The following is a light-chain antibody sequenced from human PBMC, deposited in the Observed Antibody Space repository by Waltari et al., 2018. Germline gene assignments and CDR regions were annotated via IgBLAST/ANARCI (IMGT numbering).Light chain of an antibody. CDR3: SSYTSSSTLL. CDR2: DVS. Sequence: QSALTQPASVSGSPGQSITISCPGTSSAVGGYNSVSWYHQHPGKAPKLMIYDVSNRPSGVSNRFSGSKSGNTASLTISGLQAEDEADYYCSSYTSSSTLLFGTGTKVTVL. CDR1: SSAVGGYNS. V-gene: IGLV2-14*03. J-gene: IGLJ1*01.